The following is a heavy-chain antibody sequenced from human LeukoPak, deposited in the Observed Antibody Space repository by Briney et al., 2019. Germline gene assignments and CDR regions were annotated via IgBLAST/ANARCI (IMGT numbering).Heavy chain of an antibody. CDR2: ISGSGGST. Sequence: GGSLRLSCAASGLTFSSYAMSWVRQAPGKGLEWVSAISGSGGSTYYADSVKGRFTISRDNSKNTLYLQMNSLRAEDTAVYYCAKNGHIVVVPAAIDYWGQGTLVTVSS. V-gene: IGHV3-23*01. CDR1: GLTFSSYA. J-gene: IGHJ4*02. CDR3: AKNGHIVVVPAAIDY. D-gene: IGHD2-2*01.